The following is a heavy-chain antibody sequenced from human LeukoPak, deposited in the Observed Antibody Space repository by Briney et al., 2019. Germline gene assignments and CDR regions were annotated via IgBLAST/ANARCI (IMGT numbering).Heavy chain of an antibody. D-gene: IGHD3-10*01. CDR2: ISAYNGNT. CDR3: ARDALWFGELLEGDRWFDP. Sequence: ASVKVSCKASGYTFTSYGISWVRQARGQGLEWMGWISAYNGNTNYAQRLQGRVTMTTDTSTSTAYMELRSLRSDDTAVYYCARDALWFGELLEGDRWFDPWGQGTLVTVSS. J-gene: IGHJ5*02. V-gene: IGHV1-18*04. CDR1: GYTFTSYG.